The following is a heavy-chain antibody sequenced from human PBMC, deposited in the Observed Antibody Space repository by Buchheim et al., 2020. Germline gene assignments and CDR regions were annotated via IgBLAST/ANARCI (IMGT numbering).Heavy chain of an antibody. CDR2: LWYDGSNK. CDR3: VRDIEVAARQQFDY. J-gene: IGHJ4*02. CDR1: GFTFSNYG. V-gene: IGHV3-33*01. D-gene: IGHD6-6*01. Sequence: QVQLVESGGGVVQPGRSLRLSCAASGFTFSNYGMHWVRQPPGKGLEWVAVLWYDGSNKYYAESVKGRVTISRDNSKNTLYLQMNSLRAEDTAVYYCVRDIEVAARQQFDYWGQGTL.